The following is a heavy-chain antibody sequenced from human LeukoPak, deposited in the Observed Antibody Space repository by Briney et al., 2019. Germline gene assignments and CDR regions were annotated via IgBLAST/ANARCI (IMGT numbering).Heavy chain of an antibody. CDR3: ARDGAVPAAIRGTNATPRRNFDY. CDR2: IYTSGST. D-gene: IGHD2-2*02. CDR1: GGSISSYY. Sequence: SETLSLTCTVSGGSISSYYWSWIRQPAGKGLEWIGRIYTSGSTNYNPSLKSRVTISVDTSKNQFSLKLSSVTAADTAVYYCARDGAVPAAIRGTNATPRRNFDYWGQGTLVTVSS. J-gene: IGHJ4*02. V-gene: IGHV4-4*07.